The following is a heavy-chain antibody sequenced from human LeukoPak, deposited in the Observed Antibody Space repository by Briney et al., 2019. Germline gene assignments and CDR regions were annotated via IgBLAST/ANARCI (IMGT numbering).Heavy chain of an antibody. Sequence: GGSLRLSCAASGFTFSSYAMSWVRRAPGKGLEWVSAIRDSGSSTHYADSVKGRFTTSRDNSKNTLFLQMNSLRAEDTAIYYCAKYGPQDSGSSHFDYWGQGALVTVSS. J-gene: IGHJ4*02. V-gene: IGHV3-23*01. D-gene: IGHD1-26*01. CDR3: AKYGPQDSGSSHFDY. CDR2: IRDSGSST. CDR1: GFTFSSYA.